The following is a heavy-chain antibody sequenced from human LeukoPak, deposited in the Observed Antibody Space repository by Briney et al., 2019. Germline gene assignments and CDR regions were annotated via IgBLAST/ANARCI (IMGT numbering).Heavy chain of an antibody. J-gene: IGHJ2*01. CDR2: IYYSGST. D-gene: IGHD6-13*01. Sequence: PSETLSLTCTVSGGSISSYYWSWIRQPPGKGLEWIAYIYYSGSTNYNPSLKSRVTISVDTSKNQFSLKLSSVTAADTAVYYCARVYYSNSYDYWYFDLWGRGTLVTVSS. V-gene: IGHV4-59*01. CDR3: ARVYYSNSYDYWYFDL. CDR1: GGSISSYY.